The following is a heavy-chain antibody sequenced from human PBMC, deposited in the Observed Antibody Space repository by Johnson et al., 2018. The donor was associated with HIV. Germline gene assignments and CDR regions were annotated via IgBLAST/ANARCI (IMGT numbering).Heavy chain of an antibody. J-gene: IGHJ3*02. CDR2: INSDGSST. V-gene: IGHV3-74*02. Sequence: VQLVEYGGGLVQPGGSLRLSCVASGFTFSSYWMHWVRQAPGKGLVWVSRINSDGSSTTYADSVKGRFNISRDNSKNTLYLQMNSLRAEDTAVYYCASPEAPYYDILTGYYAAFDIWGQGTMVTVSS. CDR3: ASPEAPYYDILTGYYAAFDI. CDR1: GFTFSSYW. D-gene: IGHD3-9*01.